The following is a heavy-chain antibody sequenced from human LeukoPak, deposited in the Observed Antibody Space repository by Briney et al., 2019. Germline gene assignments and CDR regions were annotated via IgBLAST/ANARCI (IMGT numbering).Heavy chain of an antibody. Sequence: ASVKVSCKASGYTFTSYYMHWVQQAPGQGLEWMGIINPSGGSTSYAQKFQGRVTMTRDTSTSTVYMELSSLRSEDTAVYYCARDVRFLEWLSYNWFDPWGQGTLVTVSS. V-gene: IGHV1-46*01. CDR1: GYTFTSYY. CDR2: INPSGGST. J-gene: IGHJ5*02. CDR3: ARDVRFLEWLSYNWFDP. D-gene: IGHD3-3*01.